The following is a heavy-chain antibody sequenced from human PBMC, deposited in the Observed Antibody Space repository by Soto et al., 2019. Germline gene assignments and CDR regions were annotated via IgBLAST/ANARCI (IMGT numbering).Heavy chain of an antibody. CDR2: VYHSGRT. D-gene: IGHD3-22*01. V-gene: IGHV4-38-2*01. J-gene: IGHJ4*02. Sequence: SETLSLTCAVSGYSITTGYYWGWVRRPPGKGLEWIGSVYHSGRTSYNPSLESRVTISVDTSKNQFSLRLSSVTAADTAVYYCARGVNYYDSSGFYPREYLGQGILVTVSS. CDR3: ARGVNYYDSSGFYPREY. CDR1: GYSITTGYY.